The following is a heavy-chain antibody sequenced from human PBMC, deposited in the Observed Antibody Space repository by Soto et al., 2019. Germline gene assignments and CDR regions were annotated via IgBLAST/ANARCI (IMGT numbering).Heavy chain of an antibody. D-gene: IGHD4-4*01. CDR3: ARGARGTTVTQRPFDY. Sequence: QVQLQQWGAGLLKPSATLSLTCAVYGGSFSGYYWSWIRQPPGKGLEWIGEINHSGSTNYNPPLKSRVTIPVDTSKNQFSLKLSSVTAADTAVYYCARGARGTTVTQRPFDYWGQGTLVTVSS. V-gene: IGHV4-34*01. J-gene: IGHJ4*02. CDR1: GGSFSGYY. CDR2: INHSGST.